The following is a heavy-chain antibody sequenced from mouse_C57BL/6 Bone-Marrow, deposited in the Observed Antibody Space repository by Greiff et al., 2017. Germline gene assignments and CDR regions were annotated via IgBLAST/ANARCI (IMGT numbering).Heavy chain of an antibody. J-gene: IGHJ3*01. V-gene: IGHV14-4*01. D-gene: IGHD1-1*01. CDR3: TLYGSSVAWFAY. Sequence: EVQLQQSGAELVRPGASVKLSCTASGFNIKDDYMHWVKQRPEQGLEWIGWIDPENGDTEYASKFQGKATITADTSSNTAYLQLSSLTSEDTAVYYCTLYGSSVAWFAYWGQGTLVTVSA. CDR1: GFNIKDDY. CDR2: IDPENGDT.